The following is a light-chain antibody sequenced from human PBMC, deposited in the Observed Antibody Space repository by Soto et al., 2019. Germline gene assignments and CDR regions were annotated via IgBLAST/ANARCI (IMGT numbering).Light chain of an antibody. CDR1: QSVSTN. CDR2: AAS. V-gene: IGKV3-15*01. J-gene: IGKJ4*01. CDR3: QHYNDLVT. Sequence: VMTQSPVTLSVSPGERATLSCRASQSVSTNLDWYQHKPGKAPRFLIYAASTKTTGIPARFSGSGSGTEFTLTISSLQYEDSAVYYCQHYNDLVTFGGGTKVEIK.